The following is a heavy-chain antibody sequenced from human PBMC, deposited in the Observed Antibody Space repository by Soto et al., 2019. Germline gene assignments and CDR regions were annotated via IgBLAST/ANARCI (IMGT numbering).Heavy chain of an antibody. Sequence: ASVKVSCKASGYTFTSYGISWVRQAPGQGLEWMGWISAYNGNTNYAQKLQGRVTMTTDTSTSTAYMELRSLRSDDTAVYYCARERGVVVPAAIGDYVWGSYRPLYYFDYWGQGTLVTVSS. CDR2: ISAYNGNT. D-gene: IGHD3-16*02. J-gene: IGHJ4*02. CDR3: ARERGVVVPAAIGDYVWGSYRPLYYFDY. CDR1: GYTFTSYG. V-gene: IGHV1-18*01.